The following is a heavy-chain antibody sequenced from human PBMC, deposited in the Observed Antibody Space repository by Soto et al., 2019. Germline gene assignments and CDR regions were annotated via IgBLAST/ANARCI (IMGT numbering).Heavy chain of an antibody. CDR2: INPNSGGT. D-gene: IGHD6-13*01. CDR1: RYTFTGYY. CDR3: ARGKTAAAFDP. V-gene: IGHV1-2*07. J-gene: IGHJ5*02. Sequence: ASVKFSCKASRYTFTGYYMHWVRQAPGQGLEWMGWINPNSGGTSYAHKFQDRVTMTRDTSITTAYMELSSLRSDDTAVYYCARGKTAAAFDPWGQGTLVTVSS.